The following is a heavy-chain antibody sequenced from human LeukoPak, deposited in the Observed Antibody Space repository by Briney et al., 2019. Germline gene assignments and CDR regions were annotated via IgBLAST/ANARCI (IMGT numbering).Heavy chain of an antibody. CDR3: ARDQARINWNYPTIEDY. CDR2: INPNSGGT. CDR1: GGTFSSYA. V-gene: IGHV1-2*02. Sequence: GASVKVSCKASGGTFSSYAISWVRQAPGQGLEWMGWINPNSGGTNYAQKFQGRVTMTRDTSISTAYMELSRLRSDDTAVYYCARDQARINWNYPTIEDYWGQGTLVTVSS. J-gene: IGHJ4*02. D-gene: IGHD1-7*01.